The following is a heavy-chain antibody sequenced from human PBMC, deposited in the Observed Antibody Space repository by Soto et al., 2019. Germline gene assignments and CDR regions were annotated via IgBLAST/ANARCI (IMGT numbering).Heavy chain of an antibody. V-gene: IGHV1-18*01. Sequence: QVQLVQSGAEVKKPGASVKVSCKASGYTFTSYGISWVRQAPGQGLEWMGWISAYNGNTNYAQKLQGRVTMTTDTSTSTAYMELRSLRSDDTAGYYCARAEPVYDSSGSIPYYFDYWGQGTLVTVSS. CDR1: GYTFTSYG. CDR3: ARAEPVYDSSGSIPYYFDY. D-gene: IGHD3-22*01. J-gene: IGHJ4*02. CDR2: ISAYNGNT.